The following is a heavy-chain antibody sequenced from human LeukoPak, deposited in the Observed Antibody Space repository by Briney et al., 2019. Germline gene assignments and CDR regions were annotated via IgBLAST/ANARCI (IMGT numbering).Heavy chain of an antibody. D-gene: IGHD3-16*01. CDR1: GLSFNRFA. CDR3: ARHLGGKFGFLIPSPKAIDY. Sequence: GGCLRLSCLASGLSFNRFAMHWVRQAPGRGLGWLAVISYDGATTYYANSVKGGFIISRDNSKETVFVQMSSLRPEDTATYYCARHLGGKFGFLIPSPKAIDYWGQGTLVTVPS. J-gene: IGHJ4*02. CDR2: ISYDGATT. V-gene: IGHV3-30*04.